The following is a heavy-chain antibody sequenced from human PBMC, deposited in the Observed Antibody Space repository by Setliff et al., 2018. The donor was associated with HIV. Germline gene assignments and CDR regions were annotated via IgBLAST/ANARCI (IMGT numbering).Heavy chain of an antibody. Sequence: SVKVSCKASGGTFSKYALSWVRQAPGQGLEWMGGIIPFSGTSNYAQTFQGRVTITADPSTSAVLMELNSLTSEDTAMYYCARSNRATIFPSEAGFDVWGRGRVVTVSS. D-gene: IGHD3-3*01. CDR3: ARSNRATIFPSEAGFDV. V-gene: IGHV1-69*13. CDR1: GGTFSKYA. J-gene: IGHJ3*01. CDR2: IIPFSGTS.